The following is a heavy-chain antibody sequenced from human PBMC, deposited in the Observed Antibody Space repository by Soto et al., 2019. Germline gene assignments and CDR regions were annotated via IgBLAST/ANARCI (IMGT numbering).Heavy chain of an antibody. D-gene: IGHD2-2*01. CDR3: ARGVSTPRRYYYYGMDV. Sequence: QVQLVESGGGVVQPGRSLRLSCAASGFTFSSYAMHWVRQAPGKGLEWVAVISYDGSNKYYADSVKGRFTISRDNSKNTLYLQMNSLRAEDTAVYYCARGVSTPRRYYYYGMDVWGQGTTVTVSS. J-gene: IGHJ6*02. CDR2: ISYDGSNK. V-gene: IGHV3-30-3*01. CDR1: GFTFSSYA.